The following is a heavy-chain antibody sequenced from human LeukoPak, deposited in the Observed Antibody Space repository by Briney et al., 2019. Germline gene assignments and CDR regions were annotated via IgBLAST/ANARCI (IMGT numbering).Heavy chain of an antibody. V-gene: IGHV3-21*01. D-gene: IGHD2-2*02. CDR3: ATSNCTRTSCYRGHFDS. CDR2: ISDSSSYI. Sequence: PGGSLRLSCADSGFTFSSYGMNWVRQAPGKGLEWVSSISDSSSYIYHADSVKGRFTISRDNAKNSLYLQMNSLRAEDTAVYYCATSNCTRTSCYRGHFDSWGQGTLVTVS. J-gene: IGHJ4*02. CDR1: GFTFSSYG.